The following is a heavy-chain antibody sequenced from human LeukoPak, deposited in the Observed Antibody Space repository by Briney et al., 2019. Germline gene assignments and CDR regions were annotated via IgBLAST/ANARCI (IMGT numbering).Heavy chain of an antibody. CDR3: AKVGFVTGSFDS. D-gene: IGHD3-9*01. J-gene: IGHJ4*02. CDR2: LSHSGGST. Sequence: GSLRLSCAGSGFSFSTYVLSWVRQAPGKGLEWVSSLSHSGGSTYYADSVKGRFTISRDNSKNTLFLHMNSLRVEDTAVYFCAKVGFVTGSFDSWGQGTLVSVSS. V-gene: IGHV3-23*01. CDR1: GFSFSTYV.